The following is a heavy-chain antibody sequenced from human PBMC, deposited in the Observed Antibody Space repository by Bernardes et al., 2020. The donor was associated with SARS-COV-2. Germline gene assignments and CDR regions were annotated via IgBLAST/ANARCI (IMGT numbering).Heavy chain of an antibody. D-gene: IGHD2-21*01. Sequence: ASVKVSCTASGYTFSAYYTHWLRQAPGQGLEWMGWISPTSGATTLAQKFQGRVTMTRDTSISTDYMELSRLRSDDTAVYYCARTFYYDRGGDSLCDYWGQGTPVTVSS. CDR3: ARTFYYDRGGDSLCDY. CDR2: ISPTSGAT. J-gene: IGHJ4*02. CDR1: GYTFSAYY. V-gene: IGHV1-2*02.